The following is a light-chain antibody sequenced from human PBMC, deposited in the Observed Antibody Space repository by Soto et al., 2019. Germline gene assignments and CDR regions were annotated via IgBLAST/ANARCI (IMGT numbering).Light chain of an antibody. CDR1: QSVGSY. Sequence: EIVLIQSPATLSLSPGERATLSCRASQSVGSYLAWYQQKPGQTPRLLIYGASTRATGVPARFSGSGSGTEFTLTINSLQSEDFAVYYCQRYNNWPLTFGGGTKV. V-gene: IGKV3-15*01. CDR3: QRYNNWPLT. CDR2: GAS. J-gene: IGKJ4*01.